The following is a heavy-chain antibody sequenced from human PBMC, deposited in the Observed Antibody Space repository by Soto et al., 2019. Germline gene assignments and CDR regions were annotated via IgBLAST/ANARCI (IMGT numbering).Heavy chain of an antibody. CDR1: GYTFTSYG. CDR3: ARPRSAPYYYYGMDV. J-gene: IGHJ6*02. D-gene: IGHD6-6*01. Sequence: ASVKVSCKASGYTFTSYGISWVRQAPGQGLEWMGWISAYNGNTNYAQKLQGRVTMTTDTSTSTAYMELRSLRSDDTAVYYCARPRSAPYYYYGMDVWGQGTTVTVSS. CDR2: ISAYNGNT. V-gene: IGHV1-18*04.